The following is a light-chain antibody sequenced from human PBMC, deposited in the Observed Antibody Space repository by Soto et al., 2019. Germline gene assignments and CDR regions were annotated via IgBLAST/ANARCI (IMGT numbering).Light chain of an antibody. V-gene: IGKV4-1*01. J-gene: IGKJ2*01. Sequence: DIVMTQSPDSLAVSLGERATFNCKSSQSVLFSSNNKNYLAWYQQKPGQPPKLLIYWASTRESGVPDRFSGSGSATDFTLTISSLQAEDVAVYYCQQYYSTPHTFGQGTKLEIK. CDR3: QQYYSTPHT. CDR2: WAS. CDR1: QSVLFSSNNKNY.